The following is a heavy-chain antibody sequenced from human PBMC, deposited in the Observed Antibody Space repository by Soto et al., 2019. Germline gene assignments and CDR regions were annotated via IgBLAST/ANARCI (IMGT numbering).Heavy chain of an antibody. V-gene: IGHV1-3*01. D-gene: IGHD3-22*01. Sequence: GASVKVSCKASGYTFTSYAMHWVRQAPGQRLEWMGWINAGNGNTKYSQKFQGRVTITRDTSASTAYMELSSLRSEDTAVYYCARDGSHYYDRSGYYPFDYWGQGTLVTVSS. CDR1: GYTFTSYA. CDR3: ARDGSHYYDRSGYYPFDY. CDR2: INAGNGNT. J-gene: IGHJ4*02.